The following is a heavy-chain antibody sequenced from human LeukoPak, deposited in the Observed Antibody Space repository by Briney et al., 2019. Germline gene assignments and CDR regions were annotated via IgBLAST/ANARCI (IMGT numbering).Heavy chain of an antibody. D-gene: IGHD3-10*01. V-gene: IGHV3-23*01. CDR1: GFTVSSNY. J-gene: IGHJ4*02. CDR3: AKATNFFGYFNFDY. CDR2: ISGSGGTT. Sequence: GGSLRLSCAAFGFTVSSNYMSWVRQAPGKGLEWVSAISGSGGTTYYADSVKGRFTISRDNSKNTLHLQMNSLRAEDTAVYYCAKATNFFGYFNFDYWGQGTLVTVSS.